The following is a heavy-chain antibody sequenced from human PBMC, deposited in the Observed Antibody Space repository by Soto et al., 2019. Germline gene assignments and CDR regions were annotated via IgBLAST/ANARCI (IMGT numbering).Heavy chain of an antibody. CDR2: MNPNSGNT. CDR3: AREDGDYTYWYFDL. CDR1: GSTCTSYD. J-gene: IGHJ2*01. Sequence: QVQLVQSGAEVKKPGASVKVSCKASGSTCTSYDINWVRQATGQGLEWMGWMNPNSGNTGYAQKFQGRVTMTRNTSISTAYMELGSLRSEDTAVYYCAREDGDYTYWYFDLWGRGTLVTVSS. D-gene: IGHD4-17*01. V-gene: IGHV1-8*01.